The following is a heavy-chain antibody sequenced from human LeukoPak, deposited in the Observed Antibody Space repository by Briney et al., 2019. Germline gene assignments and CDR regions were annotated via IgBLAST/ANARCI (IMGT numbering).Heavy chain of an antibody. V-gene: IGHV3-66*01. D-gene: IGHD3/OR15-3a*01. J-gene: IGHJ4*02. CDR3: ARGHFGLDY. CDR2: IYSGGST. Sequence: GGSLRLSCAASGFTVSSNYMSWVRQAPGKGLEWVSVIYSGGSTYYADSVKGRFTISRDTAKNSLYLQMNSLRAEDMAVYYCARGHFGLDYWGQGTLVTVSS. CDR1: GFTVSSNY.